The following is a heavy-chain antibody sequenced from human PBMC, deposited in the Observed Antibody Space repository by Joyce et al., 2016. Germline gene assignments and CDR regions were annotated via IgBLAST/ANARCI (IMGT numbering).Heavy chain of an antibody. CDR2: ISYDGSNK. D-gene: IGHD6-13*01. CDR3: ARALGWDSNSCHDY. Sequence: QVQLVESGGGVVQPGRSLRLSCAASGFTFSNYGMHWVRQAPGKGVEWVAVISYDGSNKYYVDSVKGRFTISRDNSKNTLYLQMSSLRPEDTAVYYCARALGWDSNSCHDYWGQGTLVTVSS. J-gene: IGHJ4*02. V-gene: IGHV3-30*03. CDR1: GFTFSNYG.